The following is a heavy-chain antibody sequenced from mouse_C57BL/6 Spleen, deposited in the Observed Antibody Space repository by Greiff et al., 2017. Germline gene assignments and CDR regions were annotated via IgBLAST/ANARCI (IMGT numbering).Heavy chain of an antibody. CDR1: GYTFTSYG. CDR2: IYPRSGNT. V-gene: IGHV1-81*01. CDR3: ARNAYDGYYLDY. J-gene: IGHJ2*01. D-gene: IGHD2-3*01. Sequence: VQLQQSGAELARPGASVKLSCKASGYTFTSYGISWVKQRTGQGLEWIGEIYPRSGNTYYNEKFKGKATLTADKSSSTAYMELRSLTSEDSAVYFCARNAYDGYYLDYWGQGTTLTVSS.